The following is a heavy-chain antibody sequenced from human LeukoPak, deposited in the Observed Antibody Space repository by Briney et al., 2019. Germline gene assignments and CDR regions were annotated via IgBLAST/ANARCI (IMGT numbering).Heavy chain of an antibody. Sequence: ETLSLTCAVSGGSISSSNWWSWVRQPPGKGLEWVSVIYSGGSTYYADSVKGRFTISRDNSKNTLYLQMNSLRAEDTAVYYCAREGVPEDYFAYWGQGTLVTVSS. V-gene: IGHV3-53*01. D-gene: IGHD1-14*01. J-gene: IGHJ4*02. CDR3: AREGVPEDYFAY. CDR2: IYSGGST. CDR1: GGSISSSNW.